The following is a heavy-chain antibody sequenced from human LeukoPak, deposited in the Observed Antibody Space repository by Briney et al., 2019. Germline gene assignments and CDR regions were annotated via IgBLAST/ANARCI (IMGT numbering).Heavy chain of an antibody. CDR3: AKAPLAAFDY. CDR2: IYYSGST. V-gene: IGHV4-39*01. Sequence: SETLSLTCTVSGGSISSSSYYWGWIRQPPGKGLEWIGSIYYSGSTYYSPSLKSRVTISVDTSKNQFSLKLSSVTAADTAVYYCAKAPLAAFDYWGQGTLVTVS. J-gene: IGHJ4*02. CDR1: GGSISSSSYY. D-gene: IGHD6-13*01.